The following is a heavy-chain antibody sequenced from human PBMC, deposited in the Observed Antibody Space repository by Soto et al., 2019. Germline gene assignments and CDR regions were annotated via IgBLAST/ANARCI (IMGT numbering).Heavy chain of an antibody. CDR1: GFTFSSYG. CDR2: IWYDGSNK. J-gene: IGHJ3*02. Sequence: VQLVESGGGVVQPGRSLRLSCAASGFTFSSYGMHWVRQAPGKGLEWVAVIWYDGSNKYYADSVKGRFTISRDNSKNTLYLQMNSLRAEDTAVYYCARDSKNYGTYAFDIWGQGTMVTVSS. CDR3: ARDSKNYGTYAFDI. V-gene: IGHV3-33*01. D-gene: IGHD4-17*01.